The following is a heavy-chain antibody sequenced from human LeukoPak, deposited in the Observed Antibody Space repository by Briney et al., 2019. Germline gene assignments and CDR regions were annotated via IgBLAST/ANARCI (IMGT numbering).Heavy chain of an antibody. J-gene: IGHJ4*02. Sequence: PGGSLRLSCAASGFTFSTYAMSWVRQAPGKGLEWIGSIYYSGSTYYNPSLKSRVTISVDTSKNQFSLKLSSVTAADTAVYYCASLLWFGEACFDYWGQGTLVTVSS. D-gene: IGHD3-10*01. CDR1: GFTFSTYA. CDR3: ASLLWFGEACFDY. CDR2: IYYSGST. V-gene: IGHV4-39*01.